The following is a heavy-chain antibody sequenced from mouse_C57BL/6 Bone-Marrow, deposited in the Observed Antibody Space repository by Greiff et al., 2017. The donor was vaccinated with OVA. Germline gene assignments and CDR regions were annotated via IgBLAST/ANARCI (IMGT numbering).Heavy chain of an antibody. CDR1: GYTFTSYG. CDR2: IYPRSGNT. J-gene: IGHJ2*01. CDR3: ARGYYYGSSFDY. Sequence: VKLQESGAELARPGASVKLSCKASGYTFTSYGISWVKQRTGQGLEWIGEIYPRSGNTYYNEKFKGKATLTADKSSSTAYMELRSLTSEDSAVYFRARGYYYGSSFDYWGQGTTLTVSS. V-gene: IGHV1-81*01. D-gene: IGHD1-1*01.